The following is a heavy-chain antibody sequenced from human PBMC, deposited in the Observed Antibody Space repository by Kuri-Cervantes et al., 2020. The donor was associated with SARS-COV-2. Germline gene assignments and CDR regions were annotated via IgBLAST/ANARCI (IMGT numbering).Heavy chain of an antibody. Sequence: SQTLSLTCAVSGYSISSGYYWGWIRQPPGKGLEWIGSIYHSGSTYYNPSLKSRVTISVDTSKNQFSLKLSSVAAADTAVYYCASPRYGDYDGAFDIWGQGTMVTVSS. CDR2: IYHSGST. D-gene: IGHD4-17*01. CDR1: GYSISSGYY. CDR3: ASPRYGDYDGAFDI. V-gene: IGHV4-38-2*01. J-gene: IGHJ3*02.